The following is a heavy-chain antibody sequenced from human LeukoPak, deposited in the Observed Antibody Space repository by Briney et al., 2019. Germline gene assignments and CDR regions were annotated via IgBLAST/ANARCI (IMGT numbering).Heavy chain of an antibody. D-gene: IGHD4-11*01. V-gene: IGHV3-33*01. CDR3: ARDAQRGFDYSNSLAY. CDR2: IWSDGSNH. J-gene: IGHJ4*02. CDR1: KFTFSHYG. Sequence: GGSLRLSCAASKFTFSHYGMHRVRQAPGKGLQRVAVIWSDGSNHYYADSVKGRFTISRDNSNNMVYLQMNSLRVDDTGVYYCARDAQRGFDYSNSLAYWGQGVLVTVSS.